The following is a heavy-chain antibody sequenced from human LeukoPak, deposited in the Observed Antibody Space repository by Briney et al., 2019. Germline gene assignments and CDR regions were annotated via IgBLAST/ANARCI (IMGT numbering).Heavy chain of an antibody. D-gene: IGHD1-26*01. CDR2: IRYDGSNK. J-gene: IGHJ6*03. Sequence: GGSLRLSCAASGFTFSSYGMHWVRQAPGKGLEWVAFIRYDGSNKYYADSVKGRFTISRDNSKNTLYLQMNSLRAEDTAVYYCAKDQKRYSGSYCYYMDVWGKGTTVTVSS. CDR3: AKDQKRYSGSYCYYMDV. CDR1: GFTFSSYG. V-gene: IGHV3-30*02.